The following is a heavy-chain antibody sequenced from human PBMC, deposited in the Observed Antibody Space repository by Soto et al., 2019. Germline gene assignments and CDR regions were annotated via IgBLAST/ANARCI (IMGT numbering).Heavy chain of an antibody. Sequence: GAAVKVSCKASGCTFSSYAISWVRQAPGQGLEWMGGIIPIFGTANYAQKFQGRVTITADKSTSTAYMELSSLRSEDTAVYYCARDNIVVVPAAILYYYYGMDVWGQGTTVTSP. J-gene: IGHJ6*02. D-gene: IGHD2-2*01. V-gene: IGHV1-69*06. CDR2: IIPIFGTA. CDR1: GCTFSSYA. CDR3: ARDNIVVVPAAILYYYYGMDV.